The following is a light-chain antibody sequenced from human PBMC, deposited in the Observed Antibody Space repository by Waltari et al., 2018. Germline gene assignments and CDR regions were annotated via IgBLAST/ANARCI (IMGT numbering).Light chain of an antibody. CDR2: AAS. CDR1: PGISNW. V-gene: IGKV1-12*01. Sequence: DVQMTQSTSSMSASVGDRVSITCRASPGISNWLAWYQQKPGKAPKLLIYAASTFQKGVPSRFSGSGSGTDFTLTISGLQPEDFATYYCQQANTVPIIFGQGTRLEI. J-gene: IGKJ5*01. CDR3: QQANTVPII.